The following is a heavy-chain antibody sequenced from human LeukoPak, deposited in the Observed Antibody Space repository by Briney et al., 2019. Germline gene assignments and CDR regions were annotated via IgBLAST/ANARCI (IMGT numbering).Heavy chain of an antibody. V-gene: IGHV5-51*01. CDR2: IYPRVSDI. CDR1: GYSFTSYW. D-gene: IGHD3-10*01. CDR3: SRQPGTSLDY. J-gene: IGHJ4*02. Sequence: GESLKISCKASGYSFTSYWIGWVRQLPGKGLEWMGIIYPRVSDITYSPSFQGQVTISVDKSISTAYLQWSSLKASDTAMYYCSRQPGTSLDYWGLGTLVTVSS.